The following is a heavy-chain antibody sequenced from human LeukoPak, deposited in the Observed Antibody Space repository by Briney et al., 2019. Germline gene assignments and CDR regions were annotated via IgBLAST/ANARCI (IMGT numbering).Heavy chain of an antibody. Sequence: GSLLLSCAASGFSFSTFGMHGVRQAPGKGLEWVAFIGHDGSKIYYADSVQGRFTISRDNSKNTLYLEMNSLSGEDTALYYCAKDHVTWGNRYFDHWGQGTLGTVSS. CDR3: AKDHVTWGNRYFDH. CDR1: GFSFSTFG. J-gene: IGHJ4*02. V-gene: IGHV3-30*02. D-gene: IGHD3-16*01. CDR2: IGHDGSKI.